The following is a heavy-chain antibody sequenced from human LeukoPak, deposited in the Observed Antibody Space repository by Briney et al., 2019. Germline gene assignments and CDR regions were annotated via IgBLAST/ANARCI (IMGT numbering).Heavy chain of an antibody. D-gene: IGHD3-22*01. Sequence: GGSLRLSCAASGFTFSSYAMHWVRQAPGKGLEWVAVISYDGSNKYYADPVKGRFTISRDNSKNTLYLQMNSLRAEDTAVYYCARDGSDSSGYYWDYYFDYWGQGTLVTVSS. CDR3: ARDGSDSSGYYWDYYFDY. CDR2: ISYDGSNK. V-gene: IGHV3-30-3*01. CDR1: GFTFSSYA. J-gene: IGHJ4*02.